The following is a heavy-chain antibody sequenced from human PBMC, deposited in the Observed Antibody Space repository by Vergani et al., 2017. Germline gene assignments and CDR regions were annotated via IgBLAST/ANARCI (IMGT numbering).Heavy chain of an antibody. CDR2: IYYSGST. D-gene: IGHD3-16*02. Sequence: QVQLQESGPGLVKPSETLSLTCTVSGGSISSYYWRWIRQPPGKGLEWIGYIYYSGSTNYNPSLKSRVTISVDTSKNKFSRKLSSVTAADTAVYYCARVLSGPPYDYVWGSYRPYYFDYRGQGTLVTVSS. V-gene: IGHV4-59*01. CDR3: ARVLSGPPYDYVWGSYRPYYFDY. J-gene: IGHJ4*02. CDR1: GGSISSYY.